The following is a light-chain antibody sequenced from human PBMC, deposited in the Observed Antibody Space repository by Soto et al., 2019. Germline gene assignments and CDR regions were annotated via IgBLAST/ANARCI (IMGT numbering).Light chain of an antibody. CDR2: AAS. Sequence: DMQMTQSPSSLSASVGERVTIACRASQSISSYLNWYQQKPGKAPKLLIYAASTLHSGVPSRFSGSGSGTDFTLTISSLQPEDFATYYCQHLNTYPITFGPGTRLEIK. CDR1: QSISSY. CDR3: QHLNTYPIT. V-gene: IGKV1-9*01. J-gene: IGKJ5*01.